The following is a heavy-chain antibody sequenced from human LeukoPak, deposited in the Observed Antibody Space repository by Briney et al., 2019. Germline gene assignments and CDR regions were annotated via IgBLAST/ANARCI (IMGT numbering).Heavy chain of an antibody. CDR1: GGSISSGGYS. CDR2: IYHSGST. V-gene: IGHV4-30-2*01. Sequence: PSQTLSLTCAVSGGSISSGGYSWSWILQPPGKGLEWIGYIYHSGSTYYNPSLKSRVTISVDRSKNQFSLKLSSVTAADTAVYYCARARPYDAFDIWGQGTMVTVSS. CDR3: ARARPYDAFDI. J-gene: IGHJ3*02.